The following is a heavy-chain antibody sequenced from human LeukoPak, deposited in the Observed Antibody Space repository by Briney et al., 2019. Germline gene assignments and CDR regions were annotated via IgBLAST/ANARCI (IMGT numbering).Heavy chain of an antibody. CDR2: INPSDGST. CDR3: AKDSSSSDELSADYFDY. J-gene: IGHJ4*02. V-gene: IGHV1-46*01. Sequence: ASVKVSCKASGYTFTSYYMHWVRQAPGQGLEWMGIINPSDGSTSYAQKFQGRLTMTTVYMELSSLRSEDTAVYYCAKDSSSSDELSADYFDYWGQGILVTVSS. CDR1: GYTFTSYY. D-gene: IGHD6-6*01.